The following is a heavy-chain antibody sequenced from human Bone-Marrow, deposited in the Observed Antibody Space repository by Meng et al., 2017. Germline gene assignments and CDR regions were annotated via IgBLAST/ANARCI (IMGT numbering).Heavy chain of an antibody. D-gene: IGHD3-10*01. V-gene: IGHV1-2*02. CDR1: GYTFTGYY. CDR2: INPNSGGT. Sequence: ASVKVSCKASGYTFTGYYMHWVRQAPGQGLEWMGWINPNSGGTNYAQKFQGRVTMTRDTSISTAYMELSRLRSDDTAVYYCAREPYYGSGSPIDYWGQGTLVTVSS. CDR3: AREPYYGSGSPIDY. J-gene: IGHJ4*02.